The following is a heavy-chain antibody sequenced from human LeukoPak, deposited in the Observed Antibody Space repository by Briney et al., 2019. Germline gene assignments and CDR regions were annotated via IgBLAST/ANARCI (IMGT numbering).Heavy chain of an antibody. D-gene: IGHD6-19*01. V-gene: IGHV3-53*01. CDR2: IYSGGST. CDR3: ARYIAVAGTFDY. CDR1: GFAFNTYS. J-gene: IGHJ4*02. Sequence: PGGSLRLSCAASGFAFNTYSMNWVRQAPGKGLEWVSVIYSGGSTYYADSVKGRFTISRDNSKNTLYLQMNSLRAEDTAVYYCARYIAVAGTFDYWGQGTLVTVSS.